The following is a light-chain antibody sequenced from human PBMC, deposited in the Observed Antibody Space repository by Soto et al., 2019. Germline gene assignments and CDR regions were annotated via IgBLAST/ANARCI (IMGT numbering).Light chain of an antibody. CDR2: AVS. J-gene: IGLJ1*01. CDR1: SSDVGLCDY. Sequence: QSVLTQPASVSGSPGQSITISCTGTSSDVGLCDYVSWYQQHLGKAPQLMIYAVSNRPSGVSNRFSASKSGNTASLFISGLQAEDEADYYCSSYTSDSSYVFGSGTKVTVL. V-gene: IGLV2-14*01. CDR3: SSYTSDSSYV.